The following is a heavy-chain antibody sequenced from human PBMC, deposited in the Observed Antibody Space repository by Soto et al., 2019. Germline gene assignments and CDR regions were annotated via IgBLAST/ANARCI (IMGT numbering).Heavy chain of an antibody. V-gene: IGHV4-59*08. CDR1: GDSISRYY. D-gene: IGHD3-22*01. Sequence: ETLSLTCTVSGDSISRYYWSWIRQPPGKGLEWIGYIYYSGSTNYIPSLKSRVTISVDTSKNQFSLKLRSVTAADTAVYYCARGYYYDSSGYYYGAFDIWGQGTMVTVS. CDR2: IYYSGST. CDR3: ARGYYYDSSGYYYGAFDI. J-gene: IGHJ3*02.